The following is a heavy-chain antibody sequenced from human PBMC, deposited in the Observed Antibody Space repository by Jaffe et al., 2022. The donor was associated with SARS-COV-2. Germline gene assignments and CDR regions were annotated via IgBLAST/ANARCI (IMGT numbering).Heavy chain of an antibody. CDR1: GGSISSYY. D-gene: IGHD3-16*01. CDR2: IYNSGST. V-gene: IGHV4-59*01. Sequence: QVQLQESGPGLVKPSETLSLTCTVSGGSISSYYWSWIRQPPGKGLEWIGYIYNSGSTNYNPSLKSRVTISVDTSKNQFSLKLSSVTAADTAVYFCARAARGRPTYYFDYWGQGTLVTVSS. J-gene: IGHJ4*02. CDR3: ARAARGRPTYYFDY.